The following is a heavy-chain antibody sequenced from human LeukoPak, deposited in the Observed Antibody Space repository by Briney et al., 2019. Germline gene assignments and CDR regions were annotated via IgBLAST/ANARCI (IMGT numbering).Heavy chain of an antibody. J-gene: IGHJ5*02. CDR2: INHSGST. Sequence: SETLSLTCAVYGGSFSGYYWSWIRQPPGKGLEWIGEINHSGSTNYNPSLKSRVTISVDTSKNQFSLKLSSVTAADTAVYYCARSYSSSWAPNWFDPWGQGTLVTVSS. D-gene: IGHD6-13*01. V-gene: IGHV4-34*01. CDR1: GGSFSGYY. CDR3: ARSYSSSWAPNWFDP.